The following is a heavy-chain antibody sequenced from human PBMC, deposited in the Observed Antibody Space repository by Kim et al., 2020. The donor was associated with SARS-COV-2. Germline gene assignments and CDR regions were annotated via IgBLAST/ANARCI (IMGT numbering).Heavy chain of an antibody. V-gene: IGHV5-51*01. CDR3: ARPMLNGYNSGGDAFDI. CDR1: GYTFTSRW. J-gene: IGHJ3*02. Sequence: GESLKISCKGSGYTFTSRWIVWLRQMPGKGLEWMGIIYPGDSDTRYSPSFQGQVTLSADKSISTAYLQWSSLKASDTAMYYCARPMLNGYNSGGDAFDIWGQGTMVTVS. CDR2: IYPGDSDT. D-gene: IGHD6-25*01.